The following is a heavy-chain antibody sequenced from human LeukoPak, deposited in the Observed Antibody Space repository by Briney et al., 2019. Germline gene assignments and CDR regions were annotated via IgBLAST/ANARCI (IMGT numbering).Heavy chain of an antibody. CDR2: IYSGGST. Sequence: PGGSLRLSCAASGFTASSNYMSWVRQAPGKGLEWVSVIYSGGSTYYADSVKGRFTISRDNSKNTLYLQMNSLRAEDTAVYYCAGWEYVGYGWGITDDGNYWGQGTLVTVSS. CDR3: AGWEYVGYGWGITDDGNY. D-gene: IGHD3-10*01. J-gene: IGHJ4*02. V-gene: IGHV3-66*01. CDR1: GFTASSNY.